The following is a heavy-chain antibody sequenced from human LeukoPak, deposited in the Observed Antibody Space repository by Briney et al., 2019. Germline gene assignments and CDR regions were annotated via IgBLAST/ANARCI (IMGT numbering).Heavy chain of an antibody. J-gene: IGHJ3*02. CDR2: IYTSGST. Sequence: SQTLSLTCTVSGGSISSGSYYWSWIRQPAGKGLEWIGHIYTSGSTNYNPSLKSRVTISVDTSKNQFSLKLSSVTAADTAVYYCAREVEVMATSLGDVFDIWGQGTMVTVSS. CDR1: GGSISSGSYY. V-gene: IGHV4-61*09. CDR3: AREVEVMATSLGDVFDI. D-gene: IGHD5-24*01.